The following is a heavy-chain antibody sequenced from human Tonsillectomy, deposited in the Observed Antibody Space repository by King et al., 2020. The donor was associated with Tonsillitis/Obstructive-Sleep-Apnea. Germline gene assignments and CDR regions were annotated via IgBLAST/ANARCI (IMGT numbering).Heavy chain of an antibody. Sequence: VQLVESGGGLVQPGGSLRLSCAASGFTFSSYWMSWVRQAPGKGLEWVANINQEGSEKYCVDSVKGRFAISRDNAKNSLYLQMNSLRAEDTAVYYCARVTAMIDFNIWGQGTMVTVSS. D-gene: IGHD3-22*01. J-gene: IGHJ3*02. V-gene: IGHV3-7*03. CDR1: GFTFSSYW. CDR2: INQEGSEK. CDR3: ARVTAMIDFNI.